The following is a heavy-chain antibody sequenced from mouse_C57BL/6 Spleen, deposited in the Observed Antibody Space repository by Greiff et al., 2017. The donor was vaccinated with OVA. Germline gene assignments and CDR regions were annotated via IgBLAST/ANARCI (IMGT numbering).Heavy chain of an antibody. CDR2: IDPETGGT. J-gene: IGHJ2*01. CDR1: GYTFTDYE. V-gene: IGHV1-15*01. CDR3: TRGVLREAYFDY. Sequence: QVQLQQSGAELVRPGASVTLSCKASGYTFTDYEMHWVKQTPVHGLEWIGAIDPETGGTAYNQKFKGKAILTADKSSSTAYMELRSLTSEDSAVYYCTRGVLREAYFDYWGQGTTLTVSS. D-gene: IGHD1-1*01.